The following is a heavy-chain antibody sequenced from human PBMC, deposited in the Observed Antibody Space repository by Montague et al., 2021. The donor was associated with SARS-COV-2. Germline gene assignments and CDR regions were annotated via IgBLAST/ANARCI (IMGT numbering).Heavy chain of an antibody. D-gene: IGHD3-16*01. CDR2: VYYRGNT. CDR3: ARHYDHSSRVDS. Sequence: SESLSLTCTVSGGSISSEYWTWIRQPPGKRLEWIGFVYYRGNTYYNPSLRGRVTISVDTSSNHFSLTLSSVTAADTAIYYCARHYDHSSRVDSWGQGTLVTVSS. V-gene: IGHV4-59*08. CDR1: GGSISSEY. J-gene: IGHJ4*02.